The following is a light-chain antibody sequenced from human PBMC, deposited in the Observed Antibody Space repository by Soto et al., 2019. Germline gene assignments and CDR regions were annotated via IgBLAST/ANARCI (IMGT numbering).Light chain of an antibody. V-gene: IGKV3-11*01. Sequence: EIVLTQSPATLSLSPGERATLSCRASQSVSSYLAWYQQKPGQAPRLLIYDASNRATGIPARFSGSGSGTDFTLTVSSLEPEHFAVYYFQQRSKWPPLTFGQGTKVEIK. CDR2: DAS. CDR3: QQRSKWPPLT. J-gene: IGKJ1*01. CDR1: QSVSSY.